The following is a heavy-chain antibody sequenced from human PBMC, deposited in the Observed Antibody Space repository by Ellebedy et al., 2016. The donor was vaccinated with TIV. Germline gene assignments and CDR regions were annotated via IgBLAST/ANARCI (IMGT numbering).Heavy chain of an antibody. D-gene: IGHD2-15*01. CDR3: VREGYDPTYYYAMDV. CDR2: INSDGTTT. Sequence: GESLKISCAASGFTFRSYWMHWVRQAPGRGLVWVSRINSDGTTTNHADSVKGRFTTSRDNAKNTLSLQMTSLRAEDTAVYYCVREGYDPTYYYAMDVWGQGTTVTVSS. V-gene: IGHV3-74*01. J-gene: IGHJ6*02. CDR1: GFTFRSYW.